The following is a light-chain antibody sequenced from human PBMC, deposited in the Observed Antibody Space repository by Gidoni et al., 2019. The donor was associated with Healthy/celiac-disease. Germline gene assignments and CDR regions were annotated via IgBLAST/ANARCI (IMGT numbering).Light chain of an antibody. CDR3: QQYNKWPST. Sequence: EIVMTQSPATMSVSPGERATLTCRASQSVSINLAWYQQKPGQAPRLLIYGASTRATGIPARFSGSGYGTEFTLNISSLQSEDFAVYYCQQYNKWPSTFGQGTKVEIK. CDR2: GAS. V-gene: IGKV3-15*01. CDR1: QSVSIN. J-gene: IGKJ1*01.